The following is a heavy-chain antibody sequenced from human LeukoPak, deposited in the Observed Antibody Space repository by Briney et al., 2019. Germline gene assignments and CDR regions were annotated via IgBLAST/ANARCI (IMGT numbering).Heavy chain of an antibody. CDR2: ISYDGTNE. V-gene: IGHV3-30-3*01. CDR3: ARDSGRYYYDSSGYASY. Sequence: PGGSLRLSCEASGITFNKYRIHWVRQAPGKGLEWVAVISYDGTNENYADSVKGRFTISRDNSKNTLYLQMNSLRAEDTAVYYCARDSGRYYYDSSGYASYWGQGTLVTVSS. J-gene: IGHJ4*02. D-gene: IGHD3-22*01. CDR1: GITFNKYR.